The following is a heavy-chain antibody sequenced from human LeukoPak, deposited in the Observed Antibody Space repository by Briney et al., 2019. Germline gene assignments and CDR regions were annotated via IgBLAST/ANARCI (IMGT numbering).Heavy chain of an antibody. CDR1: GFTFSSYA. Sequence: GGSLRLSCAASGFTFSSYAMNWVRQAPGKGLEWVSAISGSGGSTYYADSVKGRFTISRDNSKNTLYLQMNSLRAEDTAVYYCAKEEGTIGIVVVITYPFDYWGQGTLVTVSS. V-gene: IGHV3-23*01. CDR3: AKEEGTIGIVVVITYPFDY. J-gene: IGHJ4*02. CDR2: ISGSGGST. D-gene: IGHD3-22*01.